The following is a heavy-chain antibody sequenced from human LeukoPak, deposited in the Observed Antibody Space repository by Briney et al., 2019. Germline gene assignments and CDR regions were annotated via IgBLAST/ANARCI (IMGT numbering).Heavy chain of an antibody. V-gene: IGHV1-2*02. J-gene: IGHJ1*01. D-gene: IGHD3-22*01. CDR3: ARALYYDSSGYYSSSYYYFQH. Sequence: ASVKVSCKASGYTFTSYYLHWVRQAPGQGPEWMGWINPNSGGTNYAQKFQGRVTMTRDTSTSTAYMELSRLRSDDTAEYYCARALYYDSSGYYSSSYYYFQHWGQGTLVTVSS. CDR1: GYTFTSYY. CDR2: INPNSGGT.